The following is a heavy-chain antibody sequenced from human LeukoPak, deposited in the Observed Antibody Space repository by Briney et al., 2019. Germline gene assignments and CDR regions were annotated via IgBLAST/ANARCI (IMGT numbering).Heavy chain of an antibody. CDR3: ARDPKGGGYCSSTSCYG. J-gene: IGHJ4*02. CDR1: GFTFSSYS. CDR2: ISSSSSYI. Sequence: GGSLRLSCAASGFTFSSYSMNWVRQAPGKGLEWVSSISSSSSYIYYADSVKGRFTISRDNAKNSLYLQMSSLRAEDTAVYYCARDPKGGGYCSSTSCYGWGQGTLVTVSS. D-gene: IGHD2-2*03. V-gene: IGHV3-21*01.